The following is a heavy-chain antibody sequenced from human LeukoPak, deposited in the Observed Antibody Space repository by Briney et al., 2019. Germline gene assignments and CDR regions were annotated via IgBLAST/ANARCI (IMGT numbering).Heavy chain of an antibody. CDR1: GITLSSYW. J-gene: IGHJ4*02. CDR2: TNSDESDT. Sequence: GGALRLSCVASGITLSSYWVYWVRPAPGEGLVWVSRTNSDESDTSYADSVKGRFTISRDNAKNTLYLQMNSLRAEDTALYYCARGPRVGTTTLFPFDYWGQGTLVTVSS. V-gene: IGHV3-74*01. CDR3: ARGPRVGTTTLFPFDY. D-gene: IGHD1-26*01.